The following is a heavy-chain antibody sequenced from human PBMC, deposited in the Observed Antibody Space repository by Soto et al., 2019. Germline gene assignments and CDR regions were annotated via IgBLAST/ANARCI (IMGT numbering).Heavy chain of an antibody. J-gene: IGHJ4*02. Sequence: GGSLRHSCAASGFTFSSYWMNWVRQAPGKGLEWVANIKQDGSEKYYMDSVKGRFTISRDNAKKSLYLQMNSLRVEDTAVYYCASAYCSGGTCYDYWGLGT. D-gene: IGHD2-15*01. CDR1: GFTFSSYW. CDR3: ASAYCSGGTCYDY. V-gene: IGHV3-7*02. CDR2: IKQDGSEK.